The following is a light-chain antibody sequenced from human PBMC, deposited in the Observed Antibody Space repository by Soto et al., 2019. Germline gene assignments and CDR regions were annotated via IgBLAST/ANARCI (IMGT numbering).Light chain of an antibody. V-gene: IGKV3-20*01. CDR1: QSISSSF. CDR2: GAS. CDR3: QQYGSSPQIT. J-gene: IGKJ4*01. Sequence: DIVLTQSPGTLSLSPGERATLSCRASQSISSSFLAWYQQKPGQAPRLLIYGASSRATGIPDRFSGSGSGTDFPLTISRLEPEDFAVYYCQQYGSSPQITFGGGTKVEIK.